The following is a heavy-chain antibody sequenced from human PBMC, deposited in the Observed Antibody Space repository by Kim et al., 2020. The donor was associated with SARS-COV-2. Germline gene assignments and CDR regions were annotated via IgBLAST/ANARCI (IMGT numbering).Heavy chain of an antibody. CDR2: IKRDGSQK. Sequence: GGSLRLSCTASGFSFSDYWMSWVRQAPGEGLEWVAKIKRDGSQKYYVDSVTGRFTISRDNADNSLYLQMNSLRAEDTAVYYCARVNGYTGGAFDIWGQGTMVTVSS. CDR3: ARVNGYTGGAFDI. J-gene: IGHJ3*02. V-gene: IGHV3-7*04. CDR1: GFSFSDYW. D-gene: IGHD5-12*01.